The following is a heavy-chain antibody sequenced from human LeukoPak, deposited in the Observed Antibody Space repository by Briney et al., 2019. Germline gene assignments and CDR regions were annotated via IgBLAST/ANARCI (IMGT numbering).Heavy chain of an antibody. D-gene: IGHD1-26*01. CDR2: IHYSGST. V-gene: IGHV4-30-4*01. J-gene: IGHJ5*02. Sequence: SETLSLTCTVSGGSISSGDYYWSWIRQPPGQGLEWIGYIHYSGSTYYNPSLKSRFTISVDTSKNQFSLKPSSVTAADTAVHYCAREGAAWENWLDPWGQGTLVTVSS. CDR1: GGSISSGDYY. CDR3: AREGAAWENWLDP.